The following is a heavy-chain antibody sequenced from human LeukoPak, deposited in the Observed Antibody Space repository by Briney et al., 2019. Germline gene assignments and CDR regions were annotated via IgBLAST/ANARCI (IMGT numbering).Heavy chain of an antibody. CDR2: FDPEDGET. CDR1: GYTLTELS. V-gene: IGHV1-24*01. J-gene: IGHJ6*02. D-gene: IGHD4-17*01. CDR3: ATDAVTYHAIGYYYGMDV. Sequence: GSVKVSCKVSGYTLTELSMHWVRQAPGKGLEWMGGFDPEDGETIYAQKFQGRVTMTEDTSTDTAYMELSSLRSEDTAVYYCATDAVTYHAIGYYYGMDVWGQGTTVTVSS.